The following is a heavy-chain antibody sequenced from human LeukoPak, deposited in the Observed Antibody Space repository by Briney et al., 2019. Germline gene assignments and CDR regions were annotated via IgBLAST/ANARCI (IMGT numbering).Heavy chain of an antibody. J-gene: IGHJ5*02. Sequence: ASVKFSCNSPGCTFTTYGITWVRQATGQGLDWMGWNTTDNGDTNYAQKLQGRVTMTTDTSTTTAYMELRSLRSDDTAVYYCARGYYCSSTSCWFDPWGQGTLVTVSS. V-gene: IGHV1-18*01. CDR1: GCTFTTYG. CDR3: ARGYYCSSTSCWFDP. D-gene: IGHD2-2*01. CDR2: NTTDNGDT.